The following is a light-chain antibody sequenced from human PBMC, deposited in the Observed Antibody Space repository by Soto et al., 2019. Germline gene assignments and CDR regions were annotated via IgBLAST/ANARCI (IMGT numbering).Light chain of an antibody. CDR2: DAS. Sequence: EIVMKQSPGTLSVSPGERATLSFRASQSVSSNLAWYQQKPGQAPRLLISDASTRATGIPARFSGSGSGTEFTLTVSSLQSEDFAVYYCQQYIKWPITFGQGTRLEI. CDR3: QQYIKWPIT. CDR1: QSVSSN. V-gene: IGKV3-15*01. J-gene: IGKJ5*01.